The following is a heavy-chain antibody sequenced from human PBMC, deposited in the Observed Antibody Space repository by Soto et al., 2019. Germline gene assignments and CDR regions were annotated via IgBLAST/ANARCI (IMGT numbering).Heavy chain of an antibody. J-gene: IGHJ3*02. V-gene: IGHV4-59*08. Sequence: QVQLQESGPGLVKPSETLSLTCTVSGGSISSYYWSWIRQPPGKGLEWIGYIYYSGSTNYNPSLKRRVTISVDTSKNQFSLKLRSVTGADTAVYYCARGYYDSSGYHDAFDIWGQGTMVTVSS. D-gene: IGHD3-22*01. CDR1: GGSISSYY. CDR3: ARGYYDSSGYHDAFDI. CDR2: IYYSGST.